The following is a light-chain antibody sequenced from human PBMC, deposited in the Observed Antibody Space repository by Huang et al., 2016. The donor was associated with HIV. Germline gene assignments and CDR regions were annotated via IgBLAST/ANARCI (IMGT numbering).Light chain of an antibody. V-gene: IGKV4-1*01. J-gene: IGKJ2*01. CDR2: CAA. Sequence: DIVMTQSPDYLAVSLGERATINCKSSQSRLYSSNKQNYLGWYHMKARQPPTLLIYCAANREAGVPDRFSGSGSGTDFTLTIDSLQPEDVAFYYCQQYYTPPPPFGQGTKLEIK. CDR1: QSRLYSSNKQNY. CDR3: QQYYTPPPP.